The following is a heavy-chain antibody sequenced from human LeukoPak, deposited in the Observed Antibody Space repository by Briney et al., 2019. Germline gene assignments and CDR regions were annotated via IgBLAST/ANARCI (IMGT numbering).Heavy chain of an antibody. Sequence: SETLSLTCAVYGGSFSGYYWSWIRQPPGKGLEWIGEINHSGSTNYNPSLKSRVTISVDTSKNRFSLKLSSVTAADTAVYYCARGTAAAGREGFDYWGQGTLVTVSS. CDR3: ARGTAAAGREGFDY. D-gene: IGHD6-13*01. J-gene: IGHJ4*02. V-gene: IGHV4-34*01. CDR1: GGSFSGYY. CDR2: INHSGST.